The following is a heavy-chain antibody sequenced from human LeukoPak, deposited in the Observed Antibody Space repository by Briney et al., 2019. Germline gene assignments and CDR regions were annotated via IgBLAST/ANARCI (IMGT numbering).Heavy chain of an antibody. V-gene: IGHV5-51*01. CDR3: ARGTGPQQIHGFVI. J-gene: IGHJ3*02. Sequence: GESLKISCVASGYTFPTHWIAWVRQMPGKGLEWMGFIYPADSDTRYTPPFQGQVTISVDKSINTAYLQWHSLKASDSAMYYCARGTGPQQIHGFVIWGQGTMVTVSS. D-gene: IGHD3-10*01. CDR1: GYTFPTHW. CDR2: IYPADSDT.